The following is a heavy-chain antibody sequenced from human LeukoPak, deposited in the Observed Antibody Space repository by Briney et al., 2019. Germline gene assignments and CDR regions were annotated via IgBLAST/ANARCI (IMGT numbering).Heavy chain of an antibody. CDR2: ISGSGGST. J-gene: IGHJ4*02. Sequence: GGSLRLSCAASGFTFSSYAMSWVRQAPGKGLEWVSAISGSGGSTYYADSVKGRFTISRDNSKNTLYLQMNSLRAEDTAVYYCAREGPGYYGSGSYRYFDYWGQGTLVTVSS. CDR1: GFTFSSYA. D-gene: IGHD3-10*01. CDR3: AREGPGYYGSGSYRYFDY. V-gene: IGHV3-23*01.